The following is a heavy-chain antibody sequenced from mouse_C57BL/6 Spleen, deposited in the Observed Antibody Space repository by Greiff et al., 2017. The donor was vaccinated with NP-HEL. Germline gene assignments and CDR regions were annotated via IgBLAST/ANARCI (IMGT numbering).Heavy chain of an antibody. CDR1: GFTFSSYA. CDR3: ARGFDYTFAY. D-gene: IGHD2-13*01. V-gene: IGHV5-4*01. Sequence: EVQRVESGGGLVKPGGSLKLSCAASGFTFSSYAMSWVRQTPEKRLEWVATISDGGSYTYYPDNVKGRFTISRDNAKNNLYLQMSHLKSEDTAMYYCARGFDYTFAYWGQGTLVTVSA. CDR2: ISDGGSYT. J-gene: IGHJ3*01.